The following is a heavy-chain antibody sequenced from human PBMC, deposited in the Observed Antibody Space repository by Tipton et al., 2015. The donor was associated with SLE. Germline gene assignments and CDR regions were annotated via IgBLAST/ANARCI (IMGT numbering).Heavy chain of an antibody. CDR2: IYYSGIT. CDR1: GGSISTYY. J-gene: IGHJ2*01. Sequence: TLSLTCAVSGGSISTYYWSWIRQPPGSGLEWIGYIYYSGITTYNPSLKSRVTISVDASNKQFSLKLTSVTAADTAVYYCGRGGSLLNWNYGGHFDLWGRGTLVTVSS. CDR3: GRGGSLLNWNYGGHFDL. D-gene: IGHD1-7*01. V-gene: IGHV4-59*01.